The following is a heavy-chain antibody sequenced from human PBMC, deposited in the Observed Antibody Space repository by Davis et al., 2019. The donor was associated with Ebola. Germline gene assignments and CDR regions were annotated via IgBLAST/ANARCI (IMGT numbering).Heavy chain of an antibody. D-gene: IGHD3-10*01. CDR3: VKSYYLDYFDP. Sequence: SQTLSLTCAISGDSVSSKIAAWNWIRQSTSRGLEWLGRTYLRSTWYTDYAVSLKDRITLNTDTSKNLFSLHLTSVTPEDTAVYYCVKSYYLDYFDPWGQGTLVTVSS. J-gene: IGHJ5*02. V-gene: IGHV6-1*01. CDR1: GDSVSSKIAA. CDR2: TYLRSTWYT.